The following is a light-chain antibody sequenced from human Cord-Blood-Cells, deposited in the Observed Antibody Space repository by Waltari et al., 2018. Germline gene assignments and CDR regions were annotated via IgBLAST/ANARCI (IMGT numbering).Light chain of an antibody. V-gene: IGKV3-15*01. Sequence: EIVMTQSPATLSVSQGERATLSCRASQSVSSNLAWYQQKPGQAPRLLIYGASTSATGIPARFSGSGSGTEFTLTISSLQSEDFAVYYCQQYNNWYTFGQGTKLEIK. CDR1: QSVSSN. CDR3: QQYNNWYT. J-gene: IGKJ2*01. CDR2: GAS.